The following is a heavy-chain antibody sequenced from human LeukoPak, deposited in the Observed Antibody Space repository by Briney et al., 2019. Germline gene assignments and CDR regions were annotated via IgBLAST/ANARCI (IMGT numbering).Heavy chain of an antibody. J-gene: IGHJ4*02. Sequence: SETLSLTCIDSSGSISSYYWSWILQPPGNGLEWFGYIYYSGSTNYNPSLKSRVTISVDTSKNQFSLKLSSVTAADTAVYYCARAGYGSGSYLFDYWGQGTLVTVSS. CDR3: ARAGYGSGSYLFDY. CDR1: SGSISSYY. V-gene: IGHV4-59*01. CDR2: IYYSGST. D-gene: IGHD3-10*01.